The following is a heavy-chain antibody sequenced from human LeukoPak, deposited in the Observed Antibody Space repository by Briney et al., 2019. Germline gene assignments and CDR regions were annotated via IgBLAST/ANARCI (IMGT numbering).Heavy chain of an antibody. Sequence: PSETLSLTCAVYGGSFSGYYWSWIRQPPGKGLEWIGEINHSGSTNYNPSLKSRVTISVDTSKNQFSLKLGSVTAADTAVYYCARQARMGAAAPFNYWGQGTLVTVSS. CDR1: GGSFSGYY. CDR3: ARQARMGAAAPFNY. CDR2: INHSGST. J-gene: IGHJ4*02. D-gene: IGHD6-25*01. V-gene: IGHV4-34*01.